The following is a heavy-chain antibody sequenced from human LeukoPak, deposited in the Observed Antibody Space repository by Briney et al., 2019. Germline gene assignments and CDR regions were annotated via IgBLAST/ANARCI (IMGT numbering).Heavy chain of an antibody. J-gene: IGHJ4*02. Sequence: ASVKVSCKASGGTFSSYAISWVRQAPGQGLEWMGWISAYDGNTNYAQKLQGRVTMTTDTSTSTAYMELRSLRSDDTAVYYCARDAVGATGGYWGQGTLVTVSS. D-gene: IGHD1-26*01. V-gene: IGHV1-18*01. CDR3: ARDAVGATGGY. CDR1: GGTFSSYA. CDR2: ISAYDGNT.